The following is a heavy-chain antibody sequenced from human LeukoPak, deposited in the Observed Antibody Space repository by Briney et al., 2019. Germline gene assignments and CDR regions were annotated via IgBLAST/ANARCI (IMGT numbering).Heavy chain of an antibody. J-gene: IGHJ3*02. CDR3: ARLPDYYDSSGDAFDI. D-gene: IGHD3-22*01. V-gene: IGHV4-39*01. Sequence: PSEILSLTCTVSGGSISSSSYYWGWIRQPPGKGLEWIGSIYYSGSTYYNPSLKSRVTISVDTSKNQFSLKLSSVTAADTAVYYCARLPDYYDSSGDAFDIWGQGTMVTVSS. CDR1: GGSISSSSYY. CDR2: IYYSGST.